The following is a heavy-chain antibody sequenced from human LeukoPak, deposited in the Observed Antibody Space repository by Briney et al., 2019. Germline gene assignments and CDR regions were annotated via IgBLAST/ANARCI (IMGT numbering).Heavy chain of an antibody. J-gene: IGHJ3*02. CDR3: ARDGGGWQLNHAFDI. CDR1: GFTFYTSW. V-gene: IGHV3-7*01. Sequence: GGSLRLSCAASGFTFYTSWMTWVRQAPGQGLEWVAKIKQDGTETYYVDSVRGRFTISRDNTKSSLYLQMNSLRAEDTAVYYCARDGGGWQLNHAFDIWGQGTMVTVSS. D-gene: IGHD3-16*01. CDR2: IKQDGTET.